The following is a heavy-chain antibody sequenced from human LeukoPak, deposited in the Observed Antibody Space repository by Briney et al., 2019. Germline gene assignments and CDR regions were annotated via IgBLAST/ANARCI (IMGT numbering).Heavy chain of an antibody. J-gene: IGHJ4*02. D-gene: IGHD6-19*01. Sequence: PGGSLRLSCAASGFTFSSYGMHWVRQAPGKGLEWVAFIRYDGSNKYYADSVKGRFTISRDNSKNTLYLQMNSLRAGDTAVYYCAKVRDTGYSSGWYDYWGQGTLVTVSS. CDR2: IRYDGSNK. CDR3: AKVRDTGYSSGWYDY. CDR1: GFTFSSYG. V-gene: IGHV3-30*02.